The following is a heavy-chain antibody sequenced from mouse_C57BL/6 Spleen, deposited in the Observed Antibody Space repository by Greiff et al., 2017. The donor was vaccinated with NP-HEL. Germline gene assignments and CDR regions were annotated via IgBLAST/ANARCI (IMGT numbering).Heavy chain of an antibody. V-gene: IGHV7-1*01. J-gene: IGHJ4*01. D-gene: IGHD2-4*01. Sequence: EVKLVESGGGLVQSGRSLRLSCATSGFTFSDFYMEWVRQAPGKGLEWIAASRNKANDYTTEYSASVKGRFIVSRDTSQSILYLQMNALRAEDTAIYYCARALIYYDSDYYAMDYWGQGTSVTVSS. CDR1: GFTFSDFY. CDR3: ARALIYYDSDYYAMDY. CDR2: SRNKANDYTT.